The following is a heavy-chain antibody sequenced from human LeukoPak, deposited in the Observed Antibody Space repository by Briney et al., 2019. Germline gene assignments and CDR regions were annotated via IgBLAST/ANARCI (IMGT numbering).Heavy chain of an antibody. D-gene: IGHD2/OR15-2a*01. CDR2: IYTSGST. V-gene: IGHV4-38-2*02. Sequence: KPSETLSLTCTVSGYSISSGHHWGWIRQPPGKGLEWIGRIYTSGSTNYNPSLKSRVTMSVDTSKNQFSLKLSSVTAADTAVYYCAREPLYASRAFDIWGQGTMVTVSS. CDR3: AREPLYASRAFDI. J-gene: IGHJ3*02. CDR1: GYSISSGHH.